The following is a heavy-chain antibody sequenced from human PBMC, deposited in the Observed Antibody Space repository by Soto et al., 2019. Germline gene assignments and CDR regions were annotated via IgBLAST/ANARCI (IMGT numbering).Heavy chain of an antibody. CDR1: GGFISSFY. D-gene: IGHD3-22*01. CDR2: IFHTGST. J-gene: IGHJ4*02. CDR3: ARTPHYDSSGYYPPSCYFDC. Sequence: NPSETLSLTCTVSGGFISSFYWSWIRQPPGQGLEWIGHIFHTGSTNYNPSLKSRVSISVDTSKNQFSLKLNSVTAADTAVYYCARTPHYDSSGYYPPSCYFDCWGQGALVTVSS. V-gene: IGHV4-59*08.